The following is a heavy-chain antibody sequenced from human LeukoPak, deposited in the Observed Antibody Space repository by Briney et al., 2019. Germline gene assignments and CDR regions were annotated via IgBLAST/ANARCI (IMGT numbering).Heavy chain of an antibody. D-gene: IGHD3-3*01. CDR2: ISSSSSTI. Sequence: GRSLRLSCAASGFTFSSYGMHWVRQAPGKGLEWVSYISSSSSTIYYADSVKGRFTISRDNAKNSLYLQMNSLRAEDTAVYYCAREGDFWSGYYTGIFDYWGQGTLVTVSS. V-gene: IGHV3-48*04. CDR3: AREGDFWSGYYTGIFDY. J-gene: IGHJ4*02. CDR1: GFTFSSYG.